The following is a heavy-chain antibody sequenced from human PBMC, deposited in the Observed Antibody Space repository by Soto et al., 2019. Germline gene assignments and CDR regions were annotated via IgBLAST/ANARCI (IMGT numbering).Heavy chain of an antibody. CDR2: ISYDGSNK. Sequence: PGGSLRLSCAASGFTFSSYGMHWVRQAPGKGLEWVAVISYDGSNKYYADSVKGRFTISRDNSKNTLYLQMNSLRAEDTAVYYCAKKLLSLNYDFWSGYGDDAFDIWGQGTMVTVSS. CDR3: AKKLLSLNYDFWSGYGDDAFDI. V-gene: IGHV3-30*18. J-gene: IGHJ3*02. CDR1: GFTFSSYG. D-gene: IGHD3-3*01.